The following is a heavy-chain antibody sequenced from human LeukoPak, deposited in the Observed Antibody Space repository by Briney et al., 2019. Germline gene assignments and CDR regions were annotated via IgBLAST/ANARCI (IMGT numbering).Heavy chain of an antibody. J-gene: IGHJ5*02. CDR3: ARGDDYGDYSWFDP. D-gene: IGHD4-17*01. CDR2: ISGSGGST. CDR1: GFTFSSYA. Sequence: GGSLRLSCAASGFTFSSYAMSWVRQAPGKGLEWVSAISGSGGSTYYADSVKGRFTISRDNSKNTLYLQMNSLRAEDTAVYYCARGDDYGDYSWFDPWGQGTLVTVSS. V-gene: IGHV3-23*01.